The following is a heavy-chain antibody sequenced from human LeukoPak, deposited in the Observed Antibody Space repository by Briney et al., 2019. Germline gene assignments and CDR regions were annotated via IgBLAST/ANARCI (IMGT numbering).Heavy chain of an antibody. CDR3: ARDGESRFYTYYYYMDV. V-gene: IGHV1-18*01. J-gene: IGHJ6*03. Sequence: ASVKVSCKASGYTFSTYGISWVRQAPGQGLEWMGWISTYNGDTKYAQKVQGRVTLTTDTFTSTAYVELRSLRSDDTAVYYCARDGESRFYTYYYYMDVWGTGTTVTVSS. CDR2: ISTYNGDT. CDR1: GYTFSTYG. D-gene: IGHD2-2*02.